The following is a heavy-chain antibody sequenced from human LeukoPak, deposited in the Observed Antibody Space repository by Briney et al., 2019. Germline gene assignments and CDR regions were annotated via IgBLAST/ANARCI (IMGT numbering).Heavy chain of an antibody. CDR2: ISSDGSNK. Sequence: GGSLRLSCGASGFTFSNYGMHWVRQAPGKGLEWVAVISSDGSNKYYADSVKGRFTISRDNSKNTLFQQMNSLRAEDTAVYYCAKDGLWFGDLTYFDYWGQGTLVTVSS. CDR3: AKDGLWFGDLTYFDY. CDR1: GFTFSNYG. J-gene: IGHJ4*02. D-gene: IGHD3-10*01. V-gene: IGHV3-30*18.